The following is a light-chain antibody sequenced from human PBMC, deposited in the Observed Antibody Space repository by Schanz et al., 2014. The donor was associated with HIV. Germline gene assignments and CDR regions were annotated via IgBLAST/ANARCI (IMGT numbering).Light chain of an antibody. CDR1: QSVSSSY. V-gene: IGKV3-15*01. J-gene: IGKJ2*01. CDR2: GAS. CDR3: QQCVTYPYT. Sequence: EIVMTQSPATLSVSPGERATLSCRASQSVSSSYLAWYQQKPGQAPRLLIYGASTRATGIPARFSGSGSGTEFTLTISSLQPDDFATYYCQQCVTYPYTFGQGTKLDIK.